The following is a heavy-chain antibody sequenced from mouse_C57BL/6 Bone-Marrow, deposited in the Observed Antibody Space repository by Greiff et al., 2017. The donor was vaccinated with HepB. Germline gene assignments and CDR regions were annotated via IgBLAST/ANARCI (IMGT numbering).Heavy chain of an antibody. CDR2: ISPNNGGT. CDR3: ARGDYFFFDY. V-gene: IGHV1-26*01. J-gene: IGHJ2*01. Sequence: VQLQQSGPELVKPGASVKISCKASGYTFTDYSMNWVKQSHGKSLEWIGDISPNNGGTSYNQKFKGKATLTVDKSSSTAYMELRSLTAEDSAVYYCARGDYFFFDYWGQGTTLTVSS. D-gene: IGHD1-1*01. CDR1: GYTFTDYS.